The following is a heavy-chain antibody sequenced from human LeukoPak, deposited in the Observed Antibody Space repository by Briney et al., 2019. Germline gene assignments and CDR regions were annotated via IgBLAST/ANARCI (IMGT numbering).Heavy chain of an antibody. CDR2: ISAYNGNT. Sequence: VASVKVSCKASGYTFTSYGISWVRQAPGQGLEWMGWISAYNGNTNYAQKLQGRVTMTTDTSTSTAYMELRSLRSDDTAVYYCASPSYHDSSGYANDAFDIWGQGTMVTVSS. CDR3: ASPSYHDSSGYANDAFDI. CDR1: GYTFTSYG. V-gene: IGHV1-18*01. D-gene: IGHD3-22*01. J-gene: IGHJ3*02.